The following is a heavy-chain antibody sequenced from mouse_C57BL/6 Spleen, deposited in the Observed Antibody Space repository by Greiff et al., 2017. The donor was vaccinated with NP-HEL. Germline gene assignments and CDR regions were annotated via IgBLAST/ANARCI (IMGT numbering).Heavy chain of an antibody. CDR3: TRDLLLHYFDV. CDR1: GFTFSSYA. CDR2: ISSGGDYI. J-gene: IGHJ1*03. Sequence: EVKLMESGEGLVKPGGSLKLSCAASGFTFSSYAMSWVRQTPEKRLAWVAYISSGGDYIYYADTVKGRFTISRDNARNTLYLQMSSLKSEDTAMYYCTRDLLLHYFDVWGTGTPVTVSS. V-gene: IGHV5-9-1*02. D-gene: IGHD1-1*01.